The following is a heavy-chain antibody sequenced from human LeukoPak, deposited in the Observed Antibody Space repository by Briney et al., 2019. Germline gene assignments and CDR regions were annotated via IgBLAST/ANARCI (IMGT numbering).Heavy chain of an antibody. CDR3: IRSGSWGGSWFDP. D-gene: IGHD3-10*01. J-gene: IGHJ5*02. Sequence: SETLSLTCTVSGGSISSSSYYWGWIRQPPGKGLEWIGSIYYSGKTYYNPSLKSRATISVDTSKNQFSLKLSSVTAADTAVYYCIRSGSWGGSWFDPWGQGTLVTVSS. CDR1: GGSISSSSYY. V-gene: IGHV4-39*01. CDR2: IYYSGKT.